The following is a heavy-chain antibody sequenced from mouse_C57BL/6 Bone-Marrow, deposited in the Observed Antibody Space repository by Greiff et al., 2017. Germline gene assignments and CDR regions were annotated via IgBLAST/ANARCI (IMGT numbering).Heavy chain of an antibody. CDR2: IYPGGGYT. Sequence: QVQLQQSGAELVRPGTSVKMSCKASGYTFTNYWIGWAKQRPGHGLEWIGDIYPGGGYTNYNEKFKGKATLTADKSSSTAYMQFSSLTSEDAAIYYCARGDWRGVFAYWGQGTLVTVSA. V-gene: IGHV1-63*01. CDR1: GYTFTNYW. CDR3: ARGDWRGVFAY. J-gene: IGHJ3*01.